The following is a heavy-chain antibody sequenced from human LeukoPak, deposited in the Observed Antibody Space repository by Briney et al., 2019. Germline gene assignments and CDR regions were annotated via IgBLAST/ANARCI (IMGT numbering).Heavy chain of an antibody. J-gene: IGHJ4*02. D-gene: IGHD4-17*01. CDR3: ARDYCGDYGNFDD. Sequence: PSETLSLTCTVSGGSISSSSYYWGWIRQPPGKGLEWIGSIYYSGSTYYNPSLNSRVTISVDTSKNQFSLKLRSVTAADTAVYYCARDYCGDYGNFDDWGQGTLVTVSS. CDR2: IYYSGST. V-gene: IGHV4-39*07. CDR1: GGSISSSSYY.